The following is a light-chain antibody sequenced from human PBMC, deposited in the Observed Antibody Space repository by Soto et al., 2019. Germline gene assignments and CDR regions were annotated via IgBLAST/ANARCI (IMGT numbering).Light chain of an antibody. CDR3: QQRDNWPWT. J-gene: IGKJ1*01. V-gene: IGKV3-11*01. Sequence: EIVLTHSPSTLSLSPLERATLSFRASQTILSNLSWYQQKPGQAPRLLIYGASTRATGIPARFSGSGSGTEFTLTISSLEPEDFAVYYCQQRDNWPWTFGQGTKVDIK. CDR2: GAS. CDR1: QTILSN.